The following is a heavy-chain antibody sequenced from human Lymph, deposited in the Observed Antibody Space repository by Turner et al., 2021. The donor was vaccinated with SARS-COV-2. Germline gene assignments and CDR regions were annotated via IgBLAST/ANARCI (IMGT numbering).Heavy chain of an antibody. Sequence: QVQLVQSGAEVKKPGASVTVSCKASGYTFTNYGISWVRQAPGEGLEWMGWISGNNDNTNYAQKLQGRVTMTTDTSTSTAYMELRSLRSDDTAVYYCARSNFDWLFSPDWFDPWGQGTLVIVSS. CDR2: ISGNNDNT. J-gene: IGHJ5*02. CDR3: ARSNFDWLFSPDWFDP. CDR1: GYTFTNYG. D-gene: IGHD3-9*01. V-gene: IGHV1-18*01.